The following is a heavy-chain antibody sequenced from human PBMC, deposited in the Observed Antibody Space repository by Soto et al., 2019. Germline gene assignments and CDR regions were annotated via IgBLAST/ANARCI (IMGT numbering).Heavy chain of an antibody. J-gene: IGHJ4*02. CDR2: IWYGGTNK. D-gene: IGHD2-21*01. CDR1: GFTFRNYG. V-gene: IGHV3-33*01. CDR3: ARDIRSAYFDY. Sequence: GGSLRLSCAASGFTFRNYGMHWVRQAPGKGLEWVAVIWYGGTNKYYADSVKGRFTISRDNSENIMYLQMNSLRVEDTAVYYCARDIRSAYFDYWGQGALVTVSS.